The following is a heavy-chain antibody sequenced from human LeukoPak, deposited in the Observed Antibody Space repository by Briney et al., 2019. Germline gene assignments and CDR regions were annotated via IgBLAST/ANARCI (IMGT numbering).Heavy chain of an antibody. D-gene: IGHD3-16*01. V-gene: IGHV4-34*01. CDR2: ITHSGSS. CDR1: GVSFSDSY. Sequence: PSETLSLTCAVTGVSFSDSYWSWIRQPPGKGLAWIGEITHSGSSKYNASLKTRVTISVDTSTNQFSLRMNSVTAADTAVYYCVRGIRSWGRKVLDHWGLGTLVTVSS. CDR3: VRGIRSWGRKVLDH. J-gene: IGHJ4*02.